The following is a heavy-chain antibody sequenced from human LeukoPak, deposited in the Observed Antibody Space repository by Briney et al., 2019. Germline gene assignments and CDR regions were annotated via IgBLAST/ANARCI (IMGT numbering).Heavy chain of an antibody. Sequence: GGSLRLSCAASGFTFDDYAMHWVRQAPGKGLEWVSGISWNSGSIGYADSVKGRFTISRDNAKNSLYLQMNSLRAEDTALYYCAKDIIDTVSGNYFSYWGQGTLVTVSS. D-gene: IGHD1-26*01. CDR3: AKDIIDTVSGNYFSY. J-gene: IGHJ4*02. CDR1: GFTFDDYA. V-gene: IGHV3-9*01. CDR2: ISWNSGSI.